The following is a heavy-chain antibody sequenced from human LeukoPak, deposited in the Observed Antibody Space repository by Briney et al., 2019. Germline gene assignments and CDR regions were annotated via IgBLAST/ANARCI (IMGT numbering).Heavy chain of an antibody. J-gene: IGHJ4*02. CDR1: GGSISSYY. CDR2: IYYSGST. D-gene: IGHD3-3*01. V-gene: IGHV4-59*01. Sequence: SETLSLTCTVSGGSISSYYWSWIRQPPGKGLEWIGYIYYSGSTNYNPSLKSRVTISVDTSKNQFSLKLSSVTVADTAVYYCARGSVTMPYYFDYWGQGTLVTVSS. CDR3: ARGSVTMPYYFDY.